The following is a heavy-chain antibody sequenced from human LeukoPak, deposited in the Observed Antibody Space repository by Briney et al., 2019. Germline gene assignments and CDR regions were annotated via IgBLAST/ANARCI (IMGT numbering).Heavy chain of an antibody. CDR3: ARGMTVAANWFDP. J-gene: IGHJ5*02. V-gene: IGHV3-7*05. CDR1: GFTFSNYW. Sequence: QPGGSLRLSCAASGFTFSNYWMNWVRQAPGKGLEWVANIKQDGTEKYYVDSVKGRFTISRDNAENSLNLQMNSLRAEDTAVYYCARGMTVAANWFDPWGRGTLVTVSS. CDR2: IKQDGTEK. D-gene: IGHD6-19*01.